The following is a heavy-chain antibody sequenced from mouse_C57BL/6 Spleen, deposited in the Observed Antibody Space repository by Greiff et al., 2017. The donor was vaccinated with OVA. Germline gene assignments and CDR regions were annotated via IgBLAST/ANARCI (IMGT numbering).Heavy chain of an antibody. CDR1: GYTFTDYN. J-gene: IGHJ2*01. Sequence: EVKLLESGPELVKPGASVKISCKASGYTFTDYNMDWVKQSHGKSLEWIGDINPKNGGTNYNPKFKGKATLTVDKSSSTAYMELRSLTSEDTAVYYCAREGFDYWGQGTTLTVSS. CDR2: INPKNGGT. CDR3: AREGFDY. V-gene: IGHV1-18*01.